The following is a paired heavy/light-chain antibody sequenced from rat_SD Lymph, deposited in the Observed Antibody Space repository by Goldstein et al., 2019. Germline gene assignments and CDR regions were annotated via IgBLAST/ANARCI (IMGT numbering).Light chain of an antibody. CDR3: EQYFVYPYT. Sequence: DIAITQSPSSVAVSVGETVTLSCKSSQSLLYSENNKDYLGWYQQKPGQTPKPLIYWATNRHTGVPDRFTGSGSGTDFTLIISSVQAEDLADYYCEQYFVYPYTFGAGTKLELK. V-gene: IGKV8S7*01. CDR2: WAT. CDR1: QSLLYSENNKDY. J-gene: IGKJ2-3*01.
Heavy chain of an antibody. CDR1: GYTFTSYY. D-gene: IGHD1-12*02. CDR2: INTGSGGT. CDR3: ARSDYYDGTYYYVKDWFAY. Sequence: QVQLQQSGAELAKPGSSVKISCKASGYTFTSYYISWIKQTTGQGLEYIGYINTGSGGTNYNEKFKGKATLTVDKSSSTAFMQLSSLTPDDSAVYYCARSDYYDGTYYYVKDWFAYWGQGTLVTVSS. J-gene: IGHJ3*01. V-gene: IGHV1-43*01.